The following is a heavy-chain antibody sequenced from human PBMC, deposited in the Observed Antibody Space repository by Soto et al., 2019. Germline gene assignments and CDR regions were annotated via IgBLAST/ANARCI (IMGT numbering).Heavy chain of an antibody. CDR3: AASCVACGGFNYYGMDV. V-gene: IGHV4-31*03. Sequence: QVQLQESGPGLVKPSQTLSLTCTVSGGSISSGGYYWSWIRQHPGKGLEWIGYIYYSGSTYYNPSLKGGVTMSVDTSKNPFSLKLSSVTAADTAVYYCAASCVACGGFNYYGMDVWGQGTTVTVSS. CDR1: GGSISSGGYY. D-gene: IGHD5-12*01. CDR2: IYYSGST. J-gene: IGHJ6*02.